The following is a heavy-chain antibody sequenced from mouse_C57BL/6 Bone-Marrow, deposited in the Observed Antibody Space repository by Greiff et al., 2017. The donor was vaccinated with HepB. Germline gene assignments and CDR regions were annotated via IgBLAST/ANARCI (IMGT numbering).Heavy chain of an antibody. V-gene: IGHV2-6*01. Sequence: VKLVESGPGLVAPSQSLSITCTVSGFSLTSYGVDWVRQSPGKGLEWLGVIWGVGSTNYNSALKSRLSISKDTSKSQVFLKMNSLQTDDTAMYYSARCVYNSNTRRAMDYWGQGTSVTVSS. CDR3: ARCVYNSNTRRAMDY. CDR2: IWGVGST. D-gene: IGHD2-5*01. J-gene: IGHJ4*01. CDR1: GFSLTSYG.